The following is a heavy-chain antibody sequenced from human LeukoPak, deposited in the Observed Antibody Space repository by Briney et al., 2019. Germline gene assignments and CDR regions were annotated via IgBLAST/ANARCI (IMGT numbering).Heavy chain of an antibody. V-gene: IGHV3-21*01. CDR3: ATETIGRHYDY. J-gene: IGHJ4*02. Sequence: GGSLRLSCAASGFTFSSYAMSWVRQAPGKGLEWVSSIGPTGTDRYYADSVRGRFTISRDNAKNSMYLQMDSLRDEDTAVYYCATETIGRHYDYWGQGTLLTVSS. CDR2: IGPTGTDR. CDR1: GFTFSSYA. D-gene: IGHD1-14*01.